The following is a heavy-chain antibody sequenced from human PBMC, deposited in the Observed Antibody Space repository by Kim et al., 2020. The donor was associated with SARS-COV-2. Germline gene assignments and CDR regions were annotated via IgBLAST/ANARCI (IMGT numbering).Heavy chain of an antibody. D-gene: IGHD2-2*01. Sequence: GGSLRLSCAVSGFTFSNSAMNWVRQATGKGLEWVSGISGNGASTFSAESVKGRIAISRYNSKNTLYLHMSILRAETTAVYYCTKGRVSCLHLVDAFDIW. CDR2: ISGNGAST. J-gene: IGHJ3*02. CDR3: TKGRVSCLHLVDAFDI. CDR1: GFTFSNSA. V-gene: IGHV3-23*01.